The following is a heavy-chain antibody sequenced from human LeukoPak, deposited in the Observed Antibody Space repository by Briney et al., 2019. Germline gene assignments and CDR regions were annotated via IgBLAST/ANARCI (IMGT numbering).Heavy chain of an antibody. CDR2: IYYSGST. CDR3: ARVRRAYYFDY. J-gene: IGHJ4*02. CDR1: GGSISSSSYY. V-gene: IGHV4-61*05. Sequence: PSETLSLTCTVSGGSISSSSYYWGWIRQPPGKGLEWIGYIYYSGSTNYNPSLKSRVTISVDTSKNQFSLKLSSVTAADTAVYYCARVRRAYYFDYWGQGTLVTVSS.